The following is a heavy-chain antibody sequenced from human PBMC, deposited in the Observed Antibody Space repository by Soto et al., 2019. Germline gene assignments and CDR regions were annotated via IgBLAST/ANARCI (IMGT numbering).Heavy chain of an antibody. CDR2: IKGDGTNT. Sequence: PGGSLRLSCAASGFTFSSYWMHWVRQVPGKGLVWVSRIKGDGTNTGYADSVKGRFTISRDNVKNTLYLQMNSLRAEDTAVYYCARGLSGYYGFDYWGQGTLVIVSS. CDR1: GFTFSSYW. D-gene: IGHD5-12*01. J-gene: IGHJ4*02. CDR3: ARGLSGYYGFDY. V-gene: IGHV3-74*01.